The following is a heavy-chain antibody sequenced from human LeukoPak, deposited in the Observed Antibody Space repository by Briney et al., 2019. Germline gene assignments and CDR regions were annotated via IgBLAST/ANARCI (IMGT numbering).Heavy chain of an antibody. CDR3: ARDIWGSGSYPRGVLSFFGFVPAGPSDAFDI. V-gene: IGHV1-2*02. CDR2: INPNSGGT. Sequence: PEASVKVSCKASGYTFTGYYMHWVRQAPGQGLEWMGWINPNSGGTNYAQKFQGRVTMTRDTSISTAYMELSRLRSDDTAVYYCARDIWGSGSYPRGVLSFFGFVPAGPSDAFDIWGQGTMVTVSS. CDR1: GYTFTGYY. J-gene: IGHJ3*02. D-gene: IGHD3-10*01.